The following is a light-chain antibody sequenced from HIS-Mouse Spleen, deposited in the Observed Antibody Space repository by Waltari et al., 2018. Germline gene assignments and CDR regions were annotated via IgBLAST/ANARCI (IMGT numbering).Light chain of an antibody. CDR1: SSNIGSNY. J-gene: IGLJ3*02. Sequence: QSVLTQPPSASGTTGQRVTIPCSGSSSNIGSNYVTWYQQLPGTAPKLLIYRHNQRPSGVPDRFPGSKSGTSASLAISGLRSEDEADYYCAAWDDSLSGPVFGGGTKLTVL. V-gene: IGLV1-47*01. CDR3: AAWDDSLSGPV. CDR2: RHN.